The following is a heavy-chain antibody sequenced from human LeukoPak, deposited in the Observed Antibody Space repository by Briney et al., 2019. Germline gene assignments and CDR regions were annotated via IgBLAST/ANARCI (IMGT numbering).Heavy chain of an antibody. CDR2: ISSSSSTI. Sequence: GGSLRLSCAASGFAFSGYSMNWVRQAPGKGLEWVSYISSSSSTIYYADSVKGRFTISRDNANISLSLQMNSLRAEDTAVYYCAKDRSSIVVVPAAIQNWGQGTLVTGSS. J-gene: IGHJ4*02. CDR3: AKDRSSIVVVPAAIQN. CDR1: GFAFSGYS. V-gene: IGHV3-48*04. D-gene: IGHD2-2*02.